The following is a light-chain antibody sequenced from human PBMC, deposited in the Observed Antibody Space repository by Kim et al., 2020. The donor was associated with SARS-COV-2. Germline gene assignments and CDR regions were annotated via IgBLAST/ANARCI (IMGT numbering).Light chain of an antibody. CDR1: SSGVADFNY. V-gene: IGLV2-14*01. CDR3: SSYTSTTVI. J-gene: IGLJ2*01. Sequence: QSALTQPASVSGSPGQSITISCTGTSSGVADFNYISWYQQRPGKAPKLMTFEVSSRPSGVSDRFSGSKSGNTASLTISGLQAEDEADYYCSSYTSTTVIFGGGTQLTVL. CDR2: EVS.